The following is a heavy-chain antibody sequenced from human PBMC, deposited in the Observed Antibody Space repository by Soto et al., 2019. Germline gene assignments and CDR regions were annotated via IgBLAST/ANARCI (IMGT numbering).Heavy chain of an antibody. CDR1: GFSLSTSGVG. Sequence: QITLKESGPTLVKPTQTLTLTCTFSGFSLSTSGVGVGWIRQPPGKALEWLALIYWDDDKHYSPFLKSRLTITKDTSKNQVVLKMTNMDPFDTATYYCAHSKALEHKLVTWFDPWGQGTLVTVSS. V-gene: IGHV2-5*02. J-gene: IGHJ5*02. CDR3: AHSKALEHKLVTWFDP. D-gene: IGHD6-13*01. CDR2: IYWDDDK.